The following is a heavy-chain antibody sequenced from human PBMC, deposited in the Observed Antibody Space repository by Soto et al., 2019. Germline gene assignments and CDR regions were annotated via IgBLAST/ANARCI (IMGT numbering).Heavy chain of an antibody. V-gene: IGHV4-30-2*01. CDR1: GDSITSGSYS. CDR2: IHVTGYT. D-gene: IGHD5-12*01. CDR3: ARAPQSRDGYNEGAGFDY. J-gene: IGHJ4*02. Sequence: SETLSLTCSVSGDSITSGSYSWSWIRQAPGKGLEWIGNIHVTGYTSFSPSLKRRLSMSVDTSQSQFSLYLNSVTAADTAVYYCARAPQSRDGYNEGAGFDYWGQGTLVTVSS.